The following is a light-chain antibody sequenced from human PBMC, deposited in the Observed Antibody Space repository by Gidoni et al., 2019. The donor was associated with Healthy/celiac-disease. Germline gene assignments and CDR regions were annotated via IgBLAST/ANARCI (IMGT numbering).Light chain of an antibody. Sequence: DLQTTQSPSSLSASVGDRVTITCRASQSISSYLNWYQQKPGKAPKLLIYAASSLQSGVPSRFSGSGSGTDFTLTISSLQPEDFATYYCQQSYSTPPTFGQGTKVEIK. CDR2: AAS. J-gene: IGKJ1*01. V-gene: IGKV1-39*01. CDR3: QQSYSTPPT. CDR1: QSISSY.